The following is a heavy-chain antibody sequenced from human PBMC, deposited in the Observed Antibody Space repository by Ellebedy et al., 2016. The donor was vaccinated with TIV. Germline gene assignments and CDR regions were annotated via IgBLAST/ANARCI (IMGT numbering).Heavy chain of an antibody. CDR3: ARGHHSSAWYPLDY. V-gene: IGHV3-13*01. CDR1: GFTFSNYD. D-gene: IGHD6-19*01. Sequence: GESLKISCAASGFTFSNYDMHWVRQPTGKGLEWVSGIGVSGATYYPGSVKGRLTIPRENAKNSLYLQMNSLRVGDTAVYYCARGHHSSAWYPLDYWGQGTLVTVSS. CDR2: IGVSGAT. J-gene: IGHJ4*02.